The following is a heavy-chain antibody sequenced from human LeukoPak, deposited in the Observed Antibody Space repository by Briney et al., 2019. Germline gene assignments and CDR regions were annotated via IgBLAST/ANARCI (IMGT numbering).Heavy chain of an antibody. V-gene: IGHV3-74*01. CDR3: ARDGSTWANWLDP. J-gene: IGHJ5*02. CDR2: IYNDGSST. D-gene: IGHD6-13*01. Sequence: GGSLRLSCAASGFTFSGYGMHWVRQAPGKGLEWVSRIYNDGSSTSYADSVKGRFTISRDNAKNTLYLQMNSLRVEDTAVYYCARDGSTWANWLDPWGQGTLVTVSS. CDR1: GFTFSGYG.